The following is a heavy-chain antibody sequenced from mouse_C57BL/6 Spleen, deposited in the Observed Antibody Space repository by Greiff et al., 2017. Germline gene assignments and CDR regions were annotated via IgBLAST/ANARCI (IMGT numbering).Heavy chain of an antibody. CDR3: ARVTTVVSYWYFDV. CDR1: GYTFTDYY. CDR2: IYPGSGNT. J-gene: IGHJ1*03. V-gene: IGHV1-76*01. Sequence: VQLQQSGAELVRPGASVKLSCKASGYTFTDYYINWVKQRPGQGLEWIARIYPGSGNTYYNEKFKGKATLTAEKSSSTAYMQLSSLTSEDSAVYFCARVTTVVSYWYFDVWGTGTTVTVSS. D-gene: IGHD1-1*01.